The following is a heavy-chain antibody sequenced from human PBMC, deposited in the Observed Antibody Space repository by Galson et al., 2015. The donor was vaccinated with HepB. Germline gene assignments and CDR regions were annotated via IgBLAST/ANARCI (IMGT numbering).Heavy chain of an antibody. CDR1: GFTFSNYA. CDR2: SATRGGKT. V-gene: IGHV3-23*01. D-gene: IGHD3-3*01. CDR3: AKDRRGILPVLEWLPDFDY. J-gene: IGHJ4*02. Sequence: SLRLSCAASGFTFSNYAMTWVRQAPGKGLEWVSTSATRGGKTYYADSVKGRFTISRDDSKNTVYLHMSSLTAEDTAVYYCAKDRRGILPVLEWLPDFDYWGQGTLVTVSS.